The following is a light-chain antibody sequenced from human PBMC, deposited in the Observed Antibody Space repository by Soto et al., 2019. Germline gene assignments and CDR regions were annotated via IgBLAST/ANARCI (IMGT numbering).Light chain of an antibody. Sequence: EIVMTQSPATLSVSPGERATLSCRASHRVSSYLAWYQQKPGQAPRLLIYATSTRATGIPARFSGSGSGTEFTLTISSLQPEDVATYYCQKYNSAPWTFGQGTKVDIK. V-gene: IGKV3-15*01. CDR1: HRVSSY. CDR3: QKYNSAPWT. CDR2: ATS. J-gene: IGKJ1*01.